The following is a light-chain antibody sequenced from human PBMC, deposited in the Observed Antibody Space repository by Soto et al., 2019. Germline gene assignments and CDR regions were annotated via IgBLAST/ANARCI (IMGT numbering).Light chain of an antibody. Sequence: PGDRATLSCRASQSFSSTFFAWYQQKPGQAPRLLIYGASSRATGIPDRFSGSGSGTVFTLTISRLEPEDFPVYYCQQYASSVTFGQGTKVEIK. J-gene: IGKJ1*01. CDR3: QQYASSVT. CDR2: GAS. CDR1: QSFSSTF. V-gene: IGKV3-20*01.